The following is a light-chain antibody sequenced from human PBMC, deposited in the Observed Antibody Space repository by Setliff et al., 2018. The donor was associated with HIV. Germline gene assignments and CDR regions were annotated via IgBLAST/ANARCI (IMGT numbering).Light chain of an antibody. Sequence: QSALTQPASVSGSPGQSITISCTGTNSDVGAYNYVFWYQQHPGKAPKLMIYEVSNRPSGVSNRFSGSKSGNTASLTISGLQAEDEADYYCRSYTTSTPLVFGGGTKVTVL. J-gene: IGLJ3*02. CDR2: EVS. CDR1: NSDVGAYNY. V-gene: IGLV2-14*01. CDR3: RSYTTSTPLV.